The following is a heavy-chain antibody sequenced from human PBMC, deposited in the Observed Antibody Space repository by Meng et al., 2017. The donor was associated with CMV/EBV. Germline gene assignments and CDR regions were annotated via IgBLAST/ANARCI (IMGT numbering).Heavy chain of an antibody. CDR1: GYSFTSYW. CDR2: IHPGDSDT. Sequence: GESLKISCKGSGYSFTSYWIGWVRQMPGKGLEWMGIIHPGDSDTRYSPSFQGQVTISADKSISTAYLQWSSLKASDTAMYYCARFLGVVVPAAMRLGAVNWFDPWGQGTLVTVSS. D-gene: IGHD2-2*01. CDR3: ARFLGVVVPAAMRLGAVNWFDP. V-gene: IGHV5-51*01. J-gene: IGHJ5*02.